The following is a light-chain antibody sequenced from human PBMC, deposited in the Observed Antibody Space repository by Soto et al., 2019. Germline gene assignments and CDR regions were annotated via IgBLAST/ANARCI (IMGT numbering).Light chain of an antibody. CDR2: KVS. CDR3: MQATQFPRYT. V-gene: IGKV2-24*01. Sequence: DIVMTQTPLSSPVTLGQPASISCRSSQSLVHSDGNTYLSWLHQRPGQPPRLLIYKVSHRLSGVPDSFSGSGAGKNFTLKISRVEAEDVGVYYCMQATQFPRYTFGQGTKLEIK. CDR1: QSLVHSDGNTY. J-gene: IGKJ2*01.